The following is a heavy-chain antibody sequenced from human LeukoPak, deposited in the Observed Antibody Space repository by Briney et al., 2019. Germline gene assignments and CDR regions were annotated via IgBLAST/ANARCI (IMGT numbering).Heavy chain of an antibody. V-gene: IGHV3-11*04. Sequence: GGSLRLSCAASGFTFSDYYMSWIRQAPGKWLEWVSYISSSGSTIYYADSVKGRFTISRDNAKNSLYLQMNSLRAEDTAVYSCARARRMLYEHTYFDYWGQGTLVTVSS. CDR3: ARARRMLYEHTYFDY. J-gene: IGHJ4*02. CDR1: GFTFSDYY. CDR2: ISSSGSTI. D-gene: IGHD2-8*01.